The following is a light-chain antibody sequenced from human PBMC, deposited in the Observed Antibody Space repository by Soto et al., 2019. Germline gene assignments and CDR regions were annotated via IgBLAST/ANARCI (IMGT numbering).Light chain of an antibody. CDR3: QQSYRTPRS. CDR1: QYVDRY. CDR2: AAS. J-gene: IGKJ1*01. Sequence: DIQMTQSPSSLSESVGDRVTISCRASQYVDRYLNWYQQKPGKATKLLIYAASSLQSGVPPRFSGIGSGTDFTLTISSLQPEDSATYYCQQSYRTPRSFGQGTKVEVK. V-gene: IGKV1-39*01.